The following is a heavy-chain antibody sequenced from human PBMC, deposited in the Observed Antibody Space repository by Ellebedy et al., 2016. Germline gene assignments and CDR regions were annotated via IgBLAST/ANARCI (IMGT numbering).Heavy chain of an antibody. CDR3: ARGVGAHVGY. CDR1: GYTFTSYY. Sequence: ASVKVSCXASGYTFTSYYMHWVRQAPGQGLEWMGIINPSGGSTSYAQKFQGRVTITADESTSTAYMELSSLRSEDTAVYYCARGVGAHVGYWGQGTLVTVSS. D-gene: IGHD1-26*01. CDR2: INPSGGST. J-gene: IGHJ4*02. V-gene: IGHV1-46*01.